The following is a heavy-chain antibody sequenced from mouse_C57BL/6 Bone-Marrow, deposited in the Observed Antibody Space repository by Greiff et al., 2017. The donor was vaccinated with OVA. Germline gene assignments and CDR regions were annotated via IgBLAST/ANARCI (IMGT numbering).Heavy chain of an antibody. CDR1: GYTFTSYW. CDR3: ARNGNYDD. V-gene: IGHV1-59*01. Sequence: VQLQQPGAELVRPGTSVKLSCKASGYTFTSYWMHWVKQRPGQGLEWIGVIDPSDSYTNYNQKFKGKATLTVDTSSSTAYMQLSSLTSEDSAVYYCARNGNYDDWGQGTTLTVSS. CDR2: IDPSDSYT. J-gene: IGHJ2*01. D-gene: IGHD2-1*01.